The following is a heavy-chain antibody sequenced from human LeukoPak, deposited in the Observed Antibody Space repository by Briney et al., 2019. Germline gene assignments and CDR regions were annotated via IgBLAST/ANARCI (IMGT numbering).Heavy chain of an antibody. CDR2: IIPIFGTA. CDR3: ARHATPLTNWFDP. Sequence: SVKVSCKASGGTFSSYAISWVRQAPGQGLEWMGGIIPIFGTANYAQKFQGRVTITADESTSTAYMELSSLRSEDTAVYYCARHATPLTNWFDPWGQGTLVTVSS. CDR1: GGTFSSYA. V-gene: IGHV1-69*13. D-gene: IGHD2-15*01. J-gene: IGHJ5*02.